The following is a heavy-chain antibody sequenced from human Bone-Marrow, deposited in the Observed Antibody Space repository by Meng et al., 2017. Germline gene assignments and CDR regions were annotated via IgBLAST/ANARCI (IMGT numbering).Heavy chain of an antibody. CDR3: ARGGVRGGIDY. J-gene: IGHJ4*02. CDR2: INHSGST. Sequence: QLQLQQWGAGLLKPSETLSLTCAVYGGPFSGYYWSWIRQPPGKGLEWIGEINHSGSTNYNPSLKSRVTISVDTSKNQFSLKLSSVTAADTAVYYCARGGVRGGIDYWGQGTLVTVSS. V-gene: IGHV4-34*01. D-gene: IGHD3-10*01. CDR1: GGPFSGYY.